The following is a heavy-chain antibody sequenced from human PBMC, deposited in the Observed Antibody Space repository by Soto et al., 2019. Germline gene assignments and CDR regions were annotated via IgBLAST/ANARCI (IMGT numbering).Heavy chain of an antibody. J-gene: IGHJ4*02. D-gene: IGHD1-20*01. CDR2: ISGSGEST. V-gene: IGHV3-23*01. Sequence: EVQLLESGGDLVQPGGSLRLSCAASGFTFSDYSLSWVRQAPGKGLEWVSGISGSGESTYYADSVKGRFTISRDNSKDTLFLQMNTLRAEDTALYYCARSLGNNWNEYYFAYWGQGAVVTVSS. CDR1: GFTFSDYS. CDR3: ARSLGNNWNEYYFAY.